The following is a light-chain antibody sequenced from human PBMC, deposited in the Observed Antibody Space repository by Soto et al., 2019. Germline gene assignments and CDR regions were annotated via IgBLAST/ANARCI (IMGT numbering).Light chain of an antibody. V-gene: IGLV2-14*03. J-gene: IGLJ7*01. CDR2: DVN. CDR3: CSYRSISTHV. CDR1: SSDVGGYNV. Sequence: QSALTQPASVSGSPGQSITISCTGTSSDVGGYNVVSWYQQHPGTVPKLMIFDVNRRPSGVSDRFSGSKSGNTASLTIAGLQDDEEGDYCCCSYRSISTHVFGRGTQLTVL.